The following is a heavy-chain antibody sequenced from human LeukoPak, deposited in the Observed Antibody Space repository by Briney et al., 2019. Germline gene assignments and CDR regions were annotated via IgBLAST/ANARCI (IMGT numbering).Heavy chain of an antibody. CDR3: ATIAAATVWLFDY. CDR1: GGSISSYY. CDR2: IYYSGST. Sequence: SETLSLTGTVSGGSISSYYWSWLRQPPGKGLEWVGDIYYSGSTNYNPSLKRRVTISVHTHTNQFSLKLNSGTPADTAVYYCATIAAATVWLFDYWGEGTLVTVS. V-gene: IGHV4-59*08. D-gene: IGHD2-15*01. J-gene: IGHJ4*02.